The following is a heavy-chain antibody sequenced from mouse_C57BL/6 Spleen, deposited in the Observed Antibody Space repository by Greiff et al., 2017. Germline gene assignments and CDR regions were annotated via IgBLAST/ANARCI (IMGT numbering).Heavy chain of an antibody. CDR2: IRSKGSNYAT. J-gene: IGHJ2*01. D-gene: IGHD2-14*01. Sequence: EVQLVESGGGLVQPRGSLKLSCAASGYAFNTYAMHWVRQAPGKGLEWLARIRSKGSNYATYYADSVKDRFTNSRDDSKSVLHLRMNNQKAEDSAMYYCAREGTFYYFDYWGQGTTLTVSS. V-gene: IGHV10-3*01. CDR3: AREGTFYYFDY. CDR1: GYAFNTYA.